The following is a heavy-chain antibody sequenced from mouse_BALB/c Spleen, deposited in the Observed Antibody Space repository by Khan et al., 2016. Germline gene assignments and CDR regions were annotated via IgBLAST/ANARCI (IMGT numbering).Heavy chain of an antibody. CDR1: GDSITSGY. D-gene: IGHD1-1*01. Sequence: EVQLQESGPSLVKPSQTLSLTCSVTGDSITSGYWNWIRKFPGNKLEYIGYISYSGQTFYNPSLKSRISITRDTPTNQYSLQLNSVTTEETATYYRGRWDSRSYVRGMDYWGQGTSGTGSS. CDR3: GRWDSRSYVRGMDY. CDR2: ISYSGQT. V-gene: IGHV3-8*02. J-gene: IGHJ4*01.